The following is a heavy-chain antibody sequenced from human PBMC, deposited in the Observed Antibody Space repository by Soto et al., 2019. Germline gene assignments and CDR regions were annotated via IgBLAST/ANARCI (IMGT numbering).Heavy chain of an antibody. J-gene: IGHJ5*02. CDR1: GFTFSSYW. CDR3: ATVGTGSYNWFDP. V-gene: IGHV3-74*01. Sequence: EVQLVESGGGLVQPGGSLRLSCVASGFTFSSYWMHWVRQAPGKGLVWVSRINSDGTTTTYADPVKGRFTISRDSAKNTVYLQMNSLRAEDTAVYYCATVGTGSYNWFDPWGRGTLVTVSS. CDR2: INSDGTTT. D-gene: IGHD1-26*01.